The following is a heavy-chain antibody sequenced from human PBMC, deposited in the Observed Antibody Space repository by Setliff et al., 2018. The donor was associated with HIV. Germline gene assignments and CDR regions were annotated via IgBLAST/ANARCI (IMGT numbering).Heavy chain of an antibody. CDR2: IHFSGST. D-gene: IGHD1-26*01. CDR3: ARHHYFPHDAFDI. J-gene: IGHJ3*02. Sequence: SETLSLTCTVSYGSISNYYWSWIRQPPGKGLEWIGYIHFSGSTTYNPSLKSRVTISVDTSKNQFSLKLTSMTAADAAVYYCARHHYFPHDAFDIWGQGTMVTVSS. CDR1: YGSISNYY. V-gene: IGHV4-59*01.